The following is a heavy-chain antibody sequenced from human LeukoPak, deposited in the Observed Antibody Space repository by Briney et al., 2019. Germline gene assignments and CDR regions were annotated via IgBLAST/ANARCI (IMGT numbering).Heavy chain of an antibody. CDR3: ARNNLPLYSLMDV. V-gene: IGHV1-2*02. CDR2: INPNSGGT. J-gene: IGHJ6*03. CDR1: GYTFTGYY. Sequence: ASVKVSCKASGYTFTGYYMHWVRQAPGQGLEWMGWINPNSGGTNYAQKFQGRVTMTRDTSISTAYMELSRLRSDDTAVYYCARNNLPLYSLMDVWGKGTTVTVSS. D-gene: IGHD1-20*01.